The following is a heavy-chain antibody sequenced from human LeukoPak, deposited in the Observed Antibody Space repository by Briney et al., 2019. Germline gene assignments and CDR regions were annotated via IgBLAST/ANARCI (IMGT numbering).Heavy chain of an antibody. CDR1: GGSISSGGYY. V-gene: IGHV4-31*03. Sequence: SETLSLTCTVSGGSISSGGYYWSWIRQHXXXXLEWIGYIYYSGSTYYNPSLKSRVTISVDTSKNQFSLKLSSVTAADTAVYYCARYLNDYNYYYGMDVWGQGTTVTVSS. CDR3: ARYLNDYNYYYGMDV. CDR2: IYYSGST. D-gene: IGHD2-8*01. J-gene: IGHJ6*02.